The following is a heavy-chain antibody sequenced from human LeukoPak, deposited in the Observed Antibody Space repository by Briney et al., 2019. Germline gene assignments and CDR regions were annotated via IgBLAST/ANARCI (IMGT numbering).Heavy chain of an antibody. CDR2: IWYDGSNK. Sequence: GGSLRLSCAASGFTFSSYGMHWVRQAPGKGLEWVAVIWYDGSNKYYADSVKGRFTISRDNSKNTLYLQMNSLRAEDTAVYYCATWLTIRFLGSGYSPFDYWGQGTLVTVSS. CDR1: GFTFSSYG. D-gene: IGHD3-3*01. J-gene: IGHJ4*02. V-gene: IGHV3-33*01. CDR3: ATWLTIRFLGSGYSPFDY.